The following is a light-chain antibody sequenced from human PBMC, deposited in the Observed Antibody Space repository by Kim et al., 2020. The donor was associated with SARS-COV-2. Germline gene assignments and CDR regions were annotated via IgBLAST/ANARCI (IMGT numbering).Light chain of an antibody. V-gene: IGLV1-47*01. CDR1: SSNIGNIY. CDR2: RDN. Sequence: QGVALSCSGSSSNIGNIYVFWYQQFPGTAPQVVIFRDNQRPSDVPDRVSGSKSDTSASLAISGLRSEDEADYYCAAWDDSLSGPVFGGGTKLTVL. CDR3: AAWDDSLSGPV. J-gene: IGLJ2*01.